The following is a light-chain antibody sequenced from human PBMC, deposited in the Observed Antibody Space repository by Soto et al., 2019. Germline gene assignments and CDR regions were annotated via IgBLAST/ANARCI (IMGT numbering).Light chain of an antibody. Sequence: DVVLTQSPLSLPVTLGQPASISCRSSQSLVHSDGIFYLNWFQQRPGQSPRRLIYKVSNRDYGVPDRFRGSASGTDFTLEISRVEAEDVGVYYCMQGSHWPYTFGQGTKLEIK. V-gene: IGKV2-30*02. CDR2: KVS. CDR3: MQGSHWPYT. J-gene: IGKJ2*01. CDR1: QSLVHSDGIFY.